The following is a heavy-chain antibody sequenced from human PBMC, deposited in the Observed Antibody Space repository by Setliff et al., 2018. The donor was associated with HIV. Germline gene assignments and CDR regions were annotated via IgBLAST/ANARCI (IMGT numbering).Heavy chain of an antibody. CDR2: INPSNGAT. J-gene: IGHJ3*02. V-gene: IGHV1-2*04. Sequence: ASVKVSCKASGYTFTDYFIHWVRQAPGQGLEWVGRINPSNGATDFGQKFQGWITMTRDTSSGTAYLEVNRLTSDDTAVYYCAREYDVLSGSYIGAFDIWGQGTMVTVSS. CDR3: AREYDVLSGSYIGAFDI. D-gene: IGHD3-3*01. CDR1: GYTFTDYF.